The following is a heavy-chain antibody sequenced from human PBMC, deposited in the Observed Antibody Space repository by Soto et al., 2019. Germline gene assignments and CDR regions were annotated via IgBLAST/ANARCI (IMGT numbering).Heavy chain of an antibody. V-gene: IGHV4-59*01. Sequence: QVQLQESGPGLVKPSETLSLTCAVSGDSISSYYCMWIRQPPGKGLESIGYLYYGRSANYNPSLTSRVTLSLDTSTHQCSLTLSSMTAADTAVYYCALRSMAVVPEYWGQGTLVTVSS. J-gene: IGHJ4*02. CDR2: LYYGRSA. CDR1: GDSISSYY. D-gene: IGHD3-22*01. CDR3: ALRSMAVVPEY.